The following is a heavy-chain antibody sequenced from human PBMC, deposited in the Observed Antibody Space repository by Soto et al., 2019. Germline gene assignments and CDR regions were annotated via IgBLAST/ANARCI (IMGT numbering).Heavy chain of an antibody. J-gene: IGHJ4*02. CDR2: ISGSGGST. D-gene: IGHD1-1*01. CDR3: AAWSRSHWFDY. Sequence: GGSLRLSCAASGFTFSSYAMSWVRQAPGKGLEWVSAISGSGGSTSYADSVKGRFTISRDNSKNTLYLQMNRLRVDDTAVYYCAAWSRSHWFDYWGQGTLVTVSS. CDR1: GFTFSSYA. V-gene: IGHV3-23*01.